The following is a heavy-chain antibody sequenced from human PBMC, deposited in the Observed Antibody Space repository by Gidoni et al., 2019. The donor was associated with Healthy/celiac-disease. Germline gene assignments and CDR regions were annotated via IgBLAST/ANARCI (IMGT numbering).Heavy chain of an antibody. CDR2: IKSKTDGGTT. J-gene: IGHJ4*02. V-gene: IGHV3-15*01. Sequence: EVQLVESGGGLVKPGGSLRLSCAASGFTFSNAWMSWVRQAPGKGLGWVGRIKSKTDGGTTDYAAPVKGRFTISRDDSKNTLYLQMNSLKTEDTAVYYCTTEGNLDYGDYYFDYWGQGTLVTVSS. CDR1: GFTFSNAW. CDR3: TTEGNLDYGDYYFDY. D-gene: IGHD4-17*01.